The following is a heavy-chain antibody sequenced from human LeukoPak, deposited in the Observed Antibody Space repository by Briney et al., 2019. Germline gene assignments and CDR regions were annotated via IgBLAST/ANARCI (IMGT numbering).Heavy chain of an antibody. V-gene: IGHV1-2*02. J-gene: IGHJ4*02. CDR2: INPNSGGT. CDR1: GYTFTDYS. D-gene: IGHD6-19*01. Sequence: ASVKVSCKASGYTFTDYSMHWVRQAPGQGLEWLGWINPNSGGTNYAQKFQGRVTMTRDTSISTAYMELSRLRSDDTAVYYCARERQTSKSRGGWQYWGQGTLVTVSS. CDR3: ARERQTSKSRGGWQY.